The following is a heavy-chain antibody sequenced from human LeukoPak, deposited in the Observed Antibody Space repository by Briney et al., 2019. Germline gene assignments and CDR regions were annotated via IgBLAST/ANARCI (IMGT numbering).Heavy chain of an antibody. J-gene: IGHJ4*02. CDR3: ASDSGH. CDR1: GGSISSAGYY. CDR2: IYTSGST. V-gene: IGHV4-61*02. Sequence: PSETLSPTCTVSGGSISSAGYYWNWIRQPAGKGLEWIGLIYTSGSTNYNPSLKSRVTISVDTSKSQFSLKLSSVTAADTAVYYCASDSGHWGQGTLVTVSS. D-gene: IGHD1-14*01.